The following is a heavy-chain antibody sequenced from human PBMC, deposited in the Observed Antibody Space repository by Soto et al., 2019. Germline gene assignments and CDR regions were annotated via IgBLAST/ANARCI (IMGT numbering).Heavy chain of an antibody. CDR1: GFSLTTSGVG. CDR3: PHRTTTVTWWFAP. V-gene: IGHV2-5*02. J-gene: IGHJ5*02. D-gene: IGHD4-17*01. Sequence: QITLKESGPTLVKPTQTLTLTCTFSGFSLTTSGVGVGWIRQPPGKALEWLALIYWDDDKRYSPSLKSRLTTPKNTPKTRVALKMTNMAPADPPTYFGPHRTTTVTWWFAPWGQGTLVPVPP. CDR2: IYWDDDK.